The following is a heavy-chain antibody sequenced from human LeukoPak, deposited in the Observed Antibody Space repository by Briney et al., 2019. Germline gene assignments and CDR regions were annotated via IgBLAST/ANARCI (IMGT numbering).Heavy chain of an antibody. CDR3: AGHRYGGPSITMVRGVPPVDY. V-gene: IGHV4-4*09. J-gene: IGHJ4*02. CDR2: IYTSGST. CDR1: GGSISSYY. Sequence: SETLSLTCTVSGGSISSYYWSWIRQPPGKGLEWIGYIYTSGSTNYNPSLKSRVTISVDTSKNQFSLKLSSVTAADTAVYYCAGHRYGGPSITMVRGVPPVDYWGQGTLVTVSS. D-gene: IGHD3-10*01.